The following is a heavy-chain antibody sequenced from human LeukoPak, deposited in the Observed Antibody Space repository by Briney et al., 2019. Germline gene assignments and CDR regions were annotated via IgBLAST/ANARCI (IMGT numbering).Heavy chain of an antibody. CDR2: ILGSGAGT. V-gene: IGHV3-23*01. D-gene: IGHD6-19*01. CDR1: GFNFGSYA. Sequence: GGSLRLSCAASGFNFGSYAMSWVRQTPGKSLEWVSIILGSGAGTYYAESVEGRFTISRDNSKNTLYLQMISLRAEDTAVYYCAKDRRDRSGWYATDYWGQGTLVTVSP. J-gene: IGHJ4*02. CDR3: AKDRRDRSGWYATDY.